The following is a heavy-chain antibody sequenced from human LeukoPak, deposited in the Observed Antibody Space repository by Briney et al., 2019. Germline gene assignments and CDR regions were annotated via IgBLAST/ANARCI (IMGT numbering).Heavy chain of an antibody. J-gene: IGHJ5*02. CDR2: THYTEGS. V-gene: IGHV4-59*12. Sequence: PSETLSLTCTVSGGSIRRYYWSWIRQAPGKGLEWIGSTHYTEGSTFNPSLRSRVTFSTDTSKNQFSLKLSSVTAADTAVYYCASPAMVRGVLSKTNWFDPWGQGTLVTVSS. D-gene: IGHD3-10*01. CDR1: GGSIRRYY. CDR3: ASPAMVRGVLSKTNWFDP.